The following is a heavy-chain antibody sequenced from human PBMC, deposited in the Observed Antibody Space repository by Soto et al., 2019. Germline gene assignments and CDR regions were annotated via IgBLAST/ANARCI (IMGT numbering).Heavy chain of an antibody. CDR3: AREGVGATVHAFDI. Sequence: QVQLQESGPGLVKPSQTLSLTCTVSGGSISSGGYYWSWIRQHPGKGLEWIGYIYYSGSTYYNPSLKSRVTISVDTSKNQFSLKLSSVTAADTAVYYCAREGVGATVHAFDIWGQGTMVTVSS. CDR2: IYYSGST. J-gene: IGHJ3*02. V-gene: IGHV4-31*03. D-gene: IGHD1-26*01. CDR1: GGSISSGGYY.